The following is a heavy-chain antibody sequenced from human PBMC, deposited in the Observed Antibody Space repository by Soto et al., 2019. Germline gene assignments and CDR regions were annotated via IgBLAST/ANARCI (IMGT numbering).Heavy chain of an antibody. V-gene: IGHV3-15*01. CDR3: TTSDTAMVIGVLYYFDY. J-gene: IGHJ4*02. D-gene: IGHD5-18*01. CDR1: GFTFRNAW. CDR2: IKSKTDGGTT. Sequence: PGGSLRLSCAASGFTFRNAWMSWVRQAPGKGLEWVGRIKSKTDGGTTDYAAPVKGRFTISRDDSKNTLYLQMNSLKTEDTAVYYCTTSDTAMVIGVLYYFDYWGQGTLVTVSS.